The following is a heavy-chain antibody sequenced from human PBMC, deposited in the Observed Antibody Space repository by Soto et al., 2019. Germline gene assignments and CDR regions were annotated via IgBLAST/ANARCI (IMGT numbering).Heavy chain of an antibody. CDR1: GCTFSNYV. D-gene: IGHD6-6*01. V-gene: IGHV3-23*01. CDR3: AKGSASSRPYYFDS. CDR2: ISGSGAGT. J-gene: IGHJ4*02. Sequence: GSLRLSCAVSGCTFSNYVMSWVRQAPGKGLEWVSAISGSGAGTYYADSVKGRFTISRDNSKSALHLEMNSLRAEDTAVYYCAKGSASSRPYYFDSWGQGSVVTVSS.